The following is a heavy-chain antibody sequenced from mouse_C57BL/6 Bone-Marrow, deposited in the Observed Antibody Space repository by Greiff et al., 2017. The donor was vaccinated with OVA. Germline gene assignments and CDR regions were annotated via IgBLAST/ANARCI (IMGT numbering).Heavy chain of an antibody. CDR3: ARNYGSSYMAWFAY. CDR2: ISNGGGST. V-gene: IGHV5-12*01. J-gene: IGHJ3*01. CDR1: GFTFSDYY. Sequence: EVMLVESGGGLVQPGGSLKLSCAASGFTFSDYYMYWVRQTPEKRLEWVAYISNGGGSTYYPDTVKGRFTISRDNAKNTLYLQMRRLKSEDTAMYYCARNYGSSYMAWFAYWGQGTLVTVSA. D-gene: IGHD1-1*01.